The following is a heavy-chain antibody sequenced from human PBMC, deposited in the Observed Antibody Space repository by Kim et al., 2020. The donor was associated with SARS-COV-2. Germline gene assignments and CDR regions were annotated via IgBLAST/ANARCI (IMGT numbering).Heavy chain of an antibody. CDR3: ARGRPSRYCSSTSCPRRGGMDV. V-gene: IGHV4-34*01. CDR1: GGSFSGYY. CDR2: INHSGST. J-gene: IGHJ6*02. D-gene: IGHD2-2*01. Sequence: SETLSLTCAVYGGSFSGYYWSWIRQPPGKGLEWIGEINHSGSTNYNPSLKSRVTISVDTSKNQFSLKLSSVTAADTAVYYCARGRPSRYCSSTSCPRRGGMDVWGQGTTVTVSS.